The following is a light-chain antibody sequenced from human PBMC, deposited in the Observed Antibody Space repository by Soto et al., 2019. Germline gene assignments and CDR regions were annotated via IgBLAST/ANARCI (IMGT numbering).Light chain of an antibody. CDR3: QKSYTIPWT. Sequence: DIQMTQSPSTLSASVVDRVTITFRASQSISTWLAWYQQKPGKAPKLLIFDASRLESGVPSRFSGSGSGTDFTLTISSLQPEDSATYFCQKSYTIPWTFGQGTKVDIK. CDR1: QSISTW. V-gene: IGKV1-5*01. CDR2: DAS. J-gene: IGKJ1*01.